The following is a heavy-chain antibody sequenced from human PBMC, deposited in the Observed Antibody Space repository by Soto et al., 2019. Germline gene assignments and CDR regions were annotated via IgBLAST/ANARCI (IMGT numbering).Heavy chain of an antibody. CDR3: ARDPNIVLVPAALRSYYYYYGMDV. J-gene: IGHJ6*02. D-gene: IGHD2-2*01. Sequence: GGSLRLSCAASGFNFNNYYMTWVRQAPGKGLEWVANIKQDGSEKYYVDSVKGRFTISRDNAKNSLYLQMNSLRAEDTAVYYCARDPNIVLVPAALRSYYYYYGMDVWGQGTTVTVSS. CDR2: IKQDGSEK. CDR1: GFNFNNYY. V-gene: IGHV3-7*01.